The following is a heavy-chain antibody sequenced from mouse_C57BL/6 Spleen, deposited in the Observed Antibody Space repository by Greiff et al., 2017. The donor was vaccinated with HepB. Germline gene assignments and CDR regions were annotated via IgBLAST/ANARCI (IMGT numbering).Heavy chain of an antibody. CDR1: GYTFTNYW. J-gene: IGHJ2*01. D-gene: IGHD2-1*01. V-gene: IGHV1-63*01. CDR2: IYPGGGYT. Sequence: VQGVESGAELVRPGTSVKMSCKASGYTFTNYWIGWAKQRPGHGLEWIGDIYPGGGYTNYNEKFKGKATLTADKSSSTAYMQFSSLTSEDSAIYYCARSYYGNFYFDYWGQGTTLTVSS. CDR3: ARSYYGNFYFDY.